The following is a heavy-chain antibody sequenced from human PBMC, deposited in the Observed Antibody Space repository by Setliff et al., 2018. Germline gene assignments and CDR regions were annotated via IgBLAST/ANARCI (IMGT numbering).Heavy chain of an antibody. CDR1: GGSISSGNYY. CDR3: ARFIAVSGLDY. J-gene: IGHJ4*02. D-gene: IGHD2-15*01. CDR2: IFSKGST. Sequence: SETLSLTCTVSGGSISSGNYYWSWVRQSADRGLEWIGQIFSKGSTNTNPSLMSRVTISLDASKNQFPLRLASVTAADTAIYYCARFIAVSGLDYWGQGARVTVSS. V-gene: IGHV4-61*09.